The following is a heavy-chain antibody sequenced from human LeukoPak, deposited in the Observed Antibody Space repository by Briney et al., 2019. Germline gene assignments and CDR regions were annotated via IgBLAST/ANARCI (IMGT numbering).Heavy chain of an antibody. J-gene: IGHJ4*02. CDR2: IKHAGSEK. CDR1: GFTFSSYW. CDR3: ARWSRDYYDSSVYYSDY. D-gene: IGHD3-22*01. Sequence: GGSLRLSCAASGFTFSSYWMSWVRQAPGKGLEWVANIKHAGSEKYYVDSVKGRFTISRDNAKNSLYLQMNSLRAEDTAVYYCARWSRDYYDSSVYYSDYWGQGTLVTVSS. V-gene: IGHV3-7*01.